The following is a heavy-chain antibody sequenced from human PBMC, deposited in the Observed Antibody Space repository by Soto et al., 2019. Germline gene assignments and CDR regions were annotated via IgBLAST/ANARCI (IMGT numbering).Heavy chain of an antibody. CDR3: ARGALGFDP. J-gene: IGHJ5*02. D-gene: IGHD6-6*01. V-gene: IGHV3-13*04. Sequence: EVQVVESGGGLVQPGGSLRLSCAASGFTFSRYDMHCVRPATGRGLEWVSGIVTSGDTYYAGSVKGRFTISRENAKNSVYLQMNSLRAGDTAVYYCARGALGFDPWGQGTLVAVSS. CDR1: GFTFSRYD. CDR2: IVTSGDT.